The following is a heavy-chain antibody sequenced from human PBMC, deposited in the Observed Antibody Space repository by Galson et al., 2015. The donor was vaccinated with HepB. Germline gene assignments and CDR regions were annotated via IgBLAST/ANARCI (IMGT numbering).Heavy chain of an antibody. CDR2: IIPIFGTA. Sequence: SVKVSCKASGGTFSSYAISWVRQAPGQGLEWMGGIIPIFGTANYAQKFQGRVTITADESTSTAYMELSSLRSEDTAVYYCARCLPQQLVVPAAPNYYYYGMDVWGQGTTVTVSS. CDR3: ARCLPQQLVVPAAPNYYYYGMDV. D-gene: IGHD2-2*01. J-gene: IGHJ6*01. V-gene: IGHV1-69*13. CDR1: GGTFSSYA.